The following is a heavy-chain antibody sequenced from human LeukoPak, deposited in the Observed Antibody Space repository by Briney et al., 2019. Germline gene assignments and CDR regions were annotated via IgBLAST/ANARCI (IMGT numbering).Heavy chain of an antibody. Sequence: SSETLSLTCAVSGYSISSGYYWGWIRQPPGKGLEWIGSIYHSGSTYYNPSLKSRVTISVDTPKNQFSLKLSSVTATDTAVYYCARQYYDILTGYDLPLDYYYYMDVWGKGTTVTVSS. CDR1: GYSISSGYY. V-gene: IGHV4-38-2*01. CDR3: ARQYYDILTGYDLPLDYYYYMDV. D-gene: IGHD3-9*01. CDR2: IYHSGST. J-gene: IGHJ6*03.